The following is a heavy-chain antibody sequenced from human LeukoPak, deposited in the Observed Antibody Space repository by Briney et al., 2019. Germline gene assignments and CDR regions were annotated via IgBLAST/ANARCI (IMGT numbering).Heavy chain of an antibody. J-gene: IGHJ4*02. CDR2: INSDGRST. CDR3: ARGGGYCSGGSCYVGY. D-gene: IGHD2-15*01. Sequence: TGGSLRLSCAASGFIFSNYWMHWVRQAPGKGLVWVACINSDGRSTIFADSVKGRFTISRDNAKNTLYLQMNSLRAEDTAVYYCARGGGYCSGGSCYVGYWGQGTLVTVSS. V-gene: IGHV3-74*01. CDR1: GFIFSNYW.